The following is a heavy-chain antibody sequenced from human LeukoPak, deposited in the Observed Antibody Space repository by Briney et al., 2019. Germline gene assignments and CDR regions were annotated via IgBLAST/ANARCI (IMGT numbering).Heavy chain of an antibody. V-gene: IGHV3-64*01. CDR1: GFTFSTCA. Sequence: GGSLRLSCAASGFTFSTCAMHWVRQAPGKGLEYVAAISGNGDSTYYANSVKGRFTISRDNSKNTLYLQMGSLRPEDMAVYYRAREVYAGNWFDPWGQGTLVNVSS. CDR3: AREVYAGNWFDP. D-gene: IGHD2-8*01. J-gene: IGHJ5*02. CDR2: ISGNGDST.